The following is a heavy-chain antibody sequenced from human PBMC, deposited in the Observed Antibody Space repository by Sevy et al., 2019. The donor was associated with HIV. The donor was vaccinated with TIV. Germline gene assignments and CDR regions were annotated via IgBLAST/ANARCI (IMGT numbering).Heavy chain of an antibody. CDR3: AREGCTKPHDY. J-gene: IGHJ4*02. D-gene: IGHD2-8*01. CDR2: FSFGCGEI. CDR1: GFTFSKYS. V-gene: IGHV3-23*01. Sequence: GGSLRLSYAASGFTFSKYSMNWVRQPPGKGLEWVSTFSFGCGEINYADSVKGRFTISRDNSKSSVYLQMNNLRPEDTAVYYCAREGCTKPHDYWGQGTLVTVSS.